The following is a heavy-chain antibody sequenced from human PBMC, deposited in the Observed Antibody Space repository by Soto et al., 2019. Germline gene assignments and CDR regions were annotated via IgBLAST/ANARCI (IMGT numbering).Heavy chain of an antibody. CDR3: ARGDYIGYYYYYGMDV. CDR2: MNPNSGNT. Sequence: ASVKVSCKASGYTLTSYDINWVRQATGQGLEWMGWMNPNSGNTGYAQKFQGRVTMTRNTSISTAYMELSSLRSEDTAVYYCARGDYIGYYYYYGMDVWGQGTTVTVS. CDR1: GYTLTSYD. D-gene: IGHD2-15*01. V-gene: IGHV1-8*01. J-gene: IGHJ6*02.